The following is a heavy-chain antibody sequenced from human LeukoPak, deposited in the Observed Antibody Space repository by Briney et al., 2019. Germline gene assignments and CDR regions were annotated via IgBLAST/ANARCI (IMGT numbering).Heavy chain of an antibody. CDR2: ISYDGNKK. J-gene: IGHJ4*02. CDR1: GFTFSNYA. Sequence: GSLRLSCAASGFTFSNYAMNWVRQAPGKGLEWVAVISYDGNKKYYADSVKGRFTISRDNSKNTLYLQMSSLRAEDTAVYYCARWKSLKGTFDYWGQGTLVTVSS. D-gene: IGHD1-7*01. V-gene: IGHV3-30*04. CDR3: ARWKSLKGTFDY.